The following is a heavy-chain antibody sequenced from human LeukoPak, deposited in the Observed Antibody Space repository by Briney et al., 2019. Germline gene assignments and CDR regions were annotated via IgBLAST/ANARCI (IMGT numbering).Heavy chain of an antibody. V-gene: IGHV4-34*01. CDR2: INHSGST. Sequence: SETLSLTCAVYGGSFSGYYWSWIRQPPGKGLEWIGEINHSGSTNYNPSLKSRVTISVDKSKNQFSLKLSSVTAADTAVYYCASVGAAIPSDAFDIWGQGTMVTVSS. CDR1: GGSFSGYY. D-gene: IGHD1-26*01. CDR3: ASVGAAIPSDAFDI. J-gene: IGHJ3*02.